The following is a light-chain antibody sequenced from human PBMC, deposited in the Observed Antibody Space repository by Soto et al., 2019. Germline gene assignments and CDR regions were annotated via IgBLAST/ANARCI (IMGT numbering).Light chain of an antibody. V-gene: IGLV1-44*01. Sequence: SVLTQPPSTSATPGQRVTISCSGSSSNVGINTVSWYQQVPGTAPRLLIYTNDQRPSGVPGRFSGSKSGTSASLAIGGLQSEDEADYYCAAWDDSLSGLVFGGGTKLTVL. CDR1: SSNVGINT. CDR2: TND. CDR3: AAWDDSLSGLV. J-gene: IGLJ3*02.